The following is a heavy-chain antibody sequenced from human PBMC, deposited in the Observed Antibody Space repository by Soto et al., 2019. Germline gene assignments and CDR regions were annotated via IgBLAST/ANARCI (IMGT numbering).Heavy chain of an antibody. CDR2: INPETGGT. Sequence: ASVKVSCKASGYTFTGYYVHWVREAPGQGLEWMGWINPETGGTSCAQKFQGRVTLPRDTSINTAYLELSSLRFDDAAVYFCARERFQVISDGMDVWGQGTTVTVSS. CDR1: GYTFTGYY. CDR3: ARERFQVISDGMDV. D-gene: IGHD2-21*01. J-gene: IGHJ6*02. V-gene: IGHV1-2*02.